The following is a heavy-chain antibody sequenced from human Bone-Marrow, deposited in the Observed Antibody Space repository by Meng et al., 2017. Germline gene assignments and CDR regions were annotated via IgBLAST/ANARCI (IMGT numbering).Heavy chain of an antibody. Sequence: GESLKISCAASGFTFSSYSMNWVRQAPGKGLEWVSAISGSGGSTYYADSVKGRFTISRDNSKNTLYLQMNSLRAEDTAVYYCAKCGGGQQLVRRTYYYYGMDVWGQGTTVTVSS. CDR2: ISGSGGST. J-gene: IGHJ6*02. D-gene: IGHD6-13*01. V-gene: IGHV3-23*01. CDR3: AKCGGGQQLVRRTYYYYGMDV. CDR1: GFTFSSYS.